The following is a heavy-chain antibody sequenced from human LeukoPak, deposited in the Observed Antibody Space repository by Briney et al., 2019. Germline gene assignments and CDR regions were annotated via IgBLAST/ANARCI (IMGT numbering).Heavy chain of an antibody. Sequence: GGSLRLSCAASGFIFSSYAMKWVRQAPGKGLEWVSTIAGSGTYYADSVKGRFTISRDNSKNTLYLQMNGLRAEDTAVYYCAKGLFVHDYWGQGTLVTVSS. CDR2: IAGSGT. CDR3: AKGLFVHDY. CDR1: GFIFSSYA. D-gene: IGHD2-21*01. V-gene: IGHV3-23*01. J-gene: IGHJ4*02.